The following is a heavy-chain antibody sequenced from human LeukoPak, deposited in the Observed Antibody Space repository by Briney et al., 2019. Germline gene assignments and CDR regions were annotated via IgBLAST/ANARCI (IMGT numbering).Heavy chain of an antibody. V-gene: IGHV4-39*02. CDR3: ARLFLRFGEFSFDY. Sequence: SETLSLTCTVSGGSISNSSFYWGWIRQPPGKGLEWIGNIYYRGRTYYNSSLKSRVSISVDTSKNYFSLKVSSVTAADTAVYYCARLFLRFGEFSFDYWGQGTLVTVSS. D-gene: IGHD3-10*01. CDR2: IYYRGRT. J-gene: IGHJ4*02. CDR1: GGSISNSSFY.